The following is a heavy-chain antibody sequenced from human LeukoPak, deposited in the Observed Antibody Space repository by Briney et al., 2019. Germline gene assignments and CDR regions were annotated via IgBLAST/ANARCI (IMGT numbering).Heavy chain of an antibody. V-gene: IGHV3-20*04. J-gene: IGHJ4*02. CDR2: INWNGGST. CDR3: ARDRRGYSYGPFDY. CDR1: GFTFSSWG. Sequence: GGSLRLSCAASGFTFSSWGMHWVRQAPGKGLEWVSSINWNGGSTGYADSVKGRFTTSRDNAKNSLYLQMNSLRAEDTALYYCARDRRGYSYGPFDYWGQGTLVTVSS. D-gene: IGHD5-18*01.